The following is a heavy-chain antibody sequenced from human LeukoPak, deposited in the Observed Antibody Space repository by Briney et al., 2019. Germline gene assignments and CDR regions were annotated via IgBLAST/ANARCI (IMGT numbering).Heavy chain of an antibody. D-gene: IGHD2-15*01. CDR1: GFTFSSYA. Sequence: PGGSLRLSCAAPGFTFSSYAMSWVRQAPGKGLEWVSAISGSGGSTYYADSVKGRFTISRDNSKNTLYLQMNSLRAEDTAVYYCARDYCSGGSCYLFDPWGQGTLVTVSS. CDR3: ARDYCSGGSCYLFDP. CDR2: ISGSGGST. V-gene: IGHV3-23*01. J-gene: IGHJ5*02.